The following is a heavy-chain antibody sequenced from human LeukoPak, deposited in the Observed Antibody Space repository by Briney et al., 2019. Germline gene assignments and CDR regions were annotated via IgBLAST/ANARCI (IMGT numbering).Heavy chain of an antibody. Sequence: PGGSLRLSCAGSGFTFNSYAMTWVRQAPGKGLEWVSATSGGGVNTYYADSVKGRFTISRDNSKNMLYLQMNSLRAEDAAVYYCAKTLGYSGYFSPWGQGTLVTVSS. J-gene: IGHJ5*02. CDR2: TSGGGVNT. D-gene: IGHD3-22*01. CDR3: AKTLGYSGYFSP. CDR1: GFTFNSYA. V-gene: IGHV3-23*01.